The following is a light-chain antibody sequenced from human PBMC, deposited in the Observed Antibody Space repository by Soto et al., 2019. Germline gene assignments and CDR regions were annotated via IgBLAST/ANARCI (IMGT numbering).Light chain of an antibody. V-gene: IGKV3-15*01. Sequence: DIVMTQSPATLSVSPGERVTLSCRASHSISNNVAWYQQKPGQTPRLLIYGASKATNIPTKFSDSGSGTEFTLTISSLQSEDFAVYNCHQYNSWPWTFGQGTKVEIK. CDR1: HSISNN. CDR2: GAS. CDR3: HQYNSWPWT. J-gene: IGKJ1*01.